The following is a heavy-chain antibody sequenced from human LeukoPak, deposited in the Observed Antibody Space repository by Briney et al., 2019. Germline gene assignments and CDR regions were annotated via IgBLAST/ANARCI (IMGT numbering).Heavy chain of an antibody. CDR2: INPNSGGT. V-gene: IGHV1-2*02. J-gene: IGHJ4*02. D-gene: IGHD6-19*01. CDR3: ASQAVAGPIIYFDY. CDR1: GYTFTDYY. Sequence: ASVKVSCKASGYTFTDYYMHWVRQAPGQGLEWMGWINPNSGGTNYAQKFQGRVTMTRDTPISTAYMELSRLRSDDTAVYYCASQAVAGPIIYFDYWGQGTLVTVSS.